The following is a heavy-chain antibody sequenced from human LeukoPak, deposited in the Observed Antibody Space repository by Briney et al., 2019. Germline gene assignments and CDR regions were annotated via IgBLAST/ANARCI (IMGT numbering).Heavy chain of an antibody. V-gene: IGHV3-23*01. CDR3: AKGGIYDSSGYYLIDY. J-gene: IGHJ4*02. Sequence: PGGSLRLSCVASGFPFSSYWMTWVRQAPGKGLEWVSAISGSGGSTYYADSVKGRFTISRDNSKNTLYLQMNSLRAEDTAVYYCAKGGIYDSSGYYLIDYWGQGTLVTVSS. D-gene: IGHD3-22*01. CDR1: GFPFSSYW. CDR2: ISGSGGST.